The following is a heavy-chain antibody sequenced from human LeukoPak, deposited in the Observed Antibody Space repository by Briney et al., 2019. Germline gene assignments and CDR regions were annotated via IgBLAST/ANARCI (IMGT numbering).Heavy chain of an antibody. V-gene: IGHV4-59*01. D-gene: IGHD6-13*01. CDR1: GGSISTYY. CDR2: IHYSGSS. CDR3: ARGAAATY. Sequence: SETLSLTCAVSGGSISTYYWSWIRQPPGKGLEWIGYIHYSGSSNYNPSLKSRVTISLDTSKNQFSLKLSAVTAADTAVYYCARGAAATYWGQGTLVTVSS. J-gene: IGHJ4*02.